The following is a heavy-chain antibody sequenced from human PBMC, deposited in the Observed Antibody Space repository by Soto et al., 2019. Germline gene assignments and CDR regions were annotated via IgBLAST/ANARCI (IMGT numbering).Heavy chain of an antibody. CDR2: IYHSGST. V-gene: IGHV4-30-2*01. Sequence: SETLSLTCAVSGGSISSGCYSWTWIRQPPGKGLEWVGYIYHSGSTYYNPSLKSRVTISVDRSKNQFSLKLSSVTAADTAVYYCARSMTTVTTYYYWGQGTLVTVYS. J-gene: IGHJ4*02. CDR1: GGSISSGCYS. D-gene: IGHD4-17*01. CDR3: ARSMTTVTTYYY.